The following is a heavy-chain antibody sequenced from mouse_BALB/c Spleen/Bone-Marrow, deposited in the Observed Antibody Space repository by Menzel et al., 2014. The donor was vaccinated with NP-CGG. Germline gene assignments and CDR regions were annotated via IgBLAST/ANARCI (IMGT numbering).Heavy chain of an antibody. CDR1: GFNIKDTY. CDR2: IDPANGNT. CDR3: AKLDLFAY. V-gene: IGHV14-3*02. J-gene: IGHJ3*01. Sequence: EVQLQESGAELVKPGASVKLSCTASGFNIKDTYMHWVKQRPEQGLEWIGRIDPANGNTKYDPKFQGKATITADTSSNPACLQLSSLTSEDTAVYYYAKLDLFAYWGQGTLVTVSA.